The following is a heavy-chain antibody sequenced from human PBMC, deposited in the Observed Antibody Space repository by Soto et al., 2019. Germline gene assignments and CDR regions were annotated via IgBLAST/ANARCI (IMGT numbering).Heavy chain of an antibody. D-gene: IGHD6-25*01. CDR1: GYSFTSYW. CDR3: ARMRGSGYSSASDNYGMDV. J-gene: IGHJ6*02. V-gene: IGHV5-51*01. CDR2: IYPGDSDT. Sequence: PGESLKISCKGSGYSFTSYWIGWVRQIPGKGLEWMGIIYPGDSDTRYSPSFQGQVTISADKSISTAYLQWSSLKASDTAMYYCARMRGSGYSSASDNYGMDVWGQGTTVTVSS.